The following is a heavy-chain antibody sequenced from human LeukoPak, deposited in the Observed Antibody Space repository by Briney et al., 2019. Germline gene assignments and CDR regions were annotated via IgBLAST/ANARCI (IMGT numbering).Heavy chain of an antibody. CDR2: IKEDGREK. CDR1: GFTFSSSW. V-gene: IGHV3-7*01. Sequence: GGSLRLSCATSGFTFSSSWMSWVRQAPGKGLECVANIKEDGREKYSVDSVKGRFTISRDNAKNSLYLQMSSLRAEDTAVYYCARGGRPDYWGQGTLVTVSS. CDR3: ARGGRPDY. J-gene: IGHJ4*02. D-gene: IGHD3-10*01.